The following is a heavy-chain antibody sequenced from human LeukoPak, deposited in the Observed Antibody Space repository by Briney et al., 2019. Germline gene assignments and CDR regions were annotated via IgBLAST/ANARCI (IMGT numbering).Heavy chain of an antibody. Sequence: PGGSLRLSCSASTFALSSYEMSWVRQAPGKGLEWVSYISRSGSSIYYADSVKGRFTISRDNAEDSLLLQMNSLRAEDTAVYYCAREGSSYAPSAPFFFDLWGQGTLVTVSS. CDR2: ISRSGSSI. V-gene: IGHV3-48*03. CDR3: AREGSSYAPSAPFFFDL. J-gene: IGHJ4*02. D-gene: IGHD3-10*01. CDR1: TFALSSYE.